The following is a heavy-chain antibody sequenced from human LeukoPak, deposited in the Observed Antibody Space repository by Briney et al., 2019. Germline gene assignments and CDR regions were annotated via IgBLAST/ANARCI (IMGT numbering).Heavy chain of an antibody. CDR3: ARGVITMIVGDAFDI. CDR1: GFTFSSYS. D-gene: IGHD3-22*01. Sequence: GGSLRLSCAASGFTFSSYSMNWVRQAPGKGLEWVASISSSSSYIYYADSVKGRFTISRDNAKTSLYLQMNSLRAEDTAVYYCARGVITMIVGDAFDIWGQGTMVTVSS. V-gene: IGHV3-21*01. J-gene: IGHJ3*02. CDR2: ISSSSSYI.